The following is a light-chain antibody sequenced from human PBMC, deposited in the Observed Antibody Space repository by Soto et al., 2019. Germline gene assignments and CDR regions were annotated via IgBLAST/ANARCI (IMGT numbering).Light chain of an antibody. CDR2: SNN. Sequence: QPVLTQPPSASGTPGQRVTISCSGSSSNIGSNTVNWYQQLPGTAPKLLIYSNNQRPSGVPDRFSGSKSGTSASLAISGLQSEDVADYYCAAWDDSPNGWVFGGGTKLTVL. J-gene: IGLJ3*02. CDR3: AAWDDSPNGWV. V-gene: IGLV1-44*01. CDR1: SSNIGSNT.